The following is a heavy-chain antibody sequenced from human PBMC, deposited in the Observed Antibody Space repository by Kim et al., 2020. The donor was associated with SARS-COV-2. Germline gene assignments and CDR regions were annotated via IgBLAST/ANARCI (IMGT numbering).Heavy chain of an antibody. J-gene: IGHJ4*02. CDR3: AVNSGIYHLGQGGQKSNPAERLYYLDY. V-gene: IGHV4-39*01. CDR1: GGSISSSSYY. Sequence: SETLSLTCTVSGGSISSSSYYWGWIRQPPGKGLEWIGSIYYSGSTYYNPSLKSRATISVDTSKYQFSLKLSSVTAADTAVYYCAVNSGIYHLGQGGQKSNPAERLYYLDYWGQGTQDAVSS. D-gene: IGHD1-26*01. CDR2: IYYSGST.